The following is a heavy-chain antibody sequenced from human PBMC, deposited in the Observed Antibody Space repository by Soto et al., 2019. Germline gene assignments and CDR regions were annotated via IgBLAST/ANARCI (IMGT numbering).Heavy chain of an antibody. J-gene: IGHJ5*02. V-gene: IGHV3-74*01. CDR3: AREGGSGSSPVGWFDP. CDR2: INSDGSST. CDR1: GFTFGSHW. D-gene: IGHD1-26*01. Sequence: EVQLVESGGGLLQPGGSLRLSCAASGFTFGSHWMHWVRQVPGKGLVWVSRINSDGSSTTYADSVKGRYTISRDNAKNTLYLQMNGLRPEDTAVYYCAREGGSGSSPVGWFDPWGQGTLVTVSS.